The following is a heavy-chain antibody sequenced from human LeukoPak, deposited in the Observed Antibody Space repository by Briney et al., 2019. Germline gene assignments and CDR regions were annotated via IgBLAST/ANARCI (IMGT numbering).Heavy chain of an antibody. Sequence: GGSLRLSCAASGFTFSSYGMHWVRQAPGKGLEWVAVISYDGSNKYYADSVKGRFTISRDNSKNTLYLQMNSLRAEDTAVYYCARDYGRYSYGYGYFDLWGRGTLVTVSS. CDR3: ARDYGRYSYGYGYFDL. V-gene: IGHV3-30*03. J-gene: IGHJ2*01. CDR2: ISYDGSNK. D-gene: IGHD5-18*01. CDR1: GFTFSSYG.